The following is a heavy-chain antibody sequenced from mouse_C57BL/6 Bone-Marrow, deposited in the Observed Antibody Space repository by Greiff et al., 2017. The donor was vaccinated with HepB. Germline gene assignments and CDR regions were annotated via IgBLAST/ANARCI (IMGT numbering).Heavy chain of an antibody. CDR3: ARGRDYPAWFAY. CDR2: ISDGGSYT. CDR1: GFTFSSYA. V-gene: IGHV5-4*03. Sequence: EVMLVESGGGLVKPGGSLKLSCAASGFTFSSYAMSWVRQTPEKRLEWVATISDGGSYTYYPDNVKGRFTISRDNAKNNLYLQMSHLKSEDTAMYYCARGRDYPAWFAYWGQGTLVTVSA. D-gene: IGHD2-4*01. J-gene: IGHJ3*01.